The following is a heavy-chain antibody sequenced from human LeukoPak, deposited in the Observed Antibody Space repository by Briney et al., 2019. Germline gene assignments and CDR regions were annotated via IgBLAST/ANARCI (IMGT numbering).Heavy chain of an antibody. CDR3: AKGAVAAAATPWFDR. V-gene: IGHV3-23*01. D-gene: IGHD2-15*01. Sequence: GGSPRLSCTASGYTFNTYAMTWVRQARGKGLECVSAHSGSGGSSYYADSVKGRFTISRDNSKNTLYLQMNSLRAEDTAVYHCAKGAVAAAATPWFDRGGQGALVTVSS. J-gene: IGHJ5*02. CDR1: GYTFNTYA. CDR2: HSGSGGSS.